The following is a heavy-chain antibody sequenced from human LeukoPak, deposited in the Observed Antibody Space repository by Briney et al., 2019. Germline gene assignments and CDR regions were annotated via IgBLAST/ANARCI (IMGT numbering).Heavy chain of an antibody. D-gene: IGHD4-17*01. J-gene: IGHJ5*02. CDR3: ASHGGVMTTVTTRWFDP. Sequence: GGSLRLSCAASGFTFSSYSMNWVRQAPGKGLEWVSYISSSSSTIYYADSVKGRFTISRDNAKNSLYLQMNSLRAEDTAVYYCASHGGVMTTVTTRWFDPWGQGTLVTVSS. CDR2: ISSSSSTI. CDR1: GFTFSSYS. V-gene: IGHV3-48*04.